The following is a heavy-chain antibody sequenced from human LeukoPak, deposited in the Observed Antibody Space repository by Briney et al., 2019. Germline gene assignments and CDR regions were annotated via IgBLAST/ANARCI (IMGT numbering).Heavy chain of an antibody. CDR1: GGSISSYY. J-gene: IGHJ3*02. CDR2: IYYSGST. D-gene: IGHD6-6*01. V-gene: IGHV4-59*01. CDR3: ARDIAARPGPRSAFDI. Sequence: SETLSLTCTVSGGSISSYYWSWIRQPPGKGLEWIGYIYYSGSTNYNPSLKSRVTISVDTSKNQFSLKLSSVTAVDTAVYYCARDIAARPGPRSAFDIWGQGTMVTVSS.